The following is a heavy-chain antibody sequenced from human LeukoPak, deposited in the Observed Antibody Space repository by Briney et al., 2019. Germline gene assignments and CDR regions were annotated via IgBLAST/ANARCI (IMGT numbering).Heavy chain of an antibody. CDR1: GGSISSYY. CDR3: ARDLAAAWFDP. CDR2: IYYSGST. D-gene: IGHD6-13*01. Sequence: PSETLSLTCTVSGGSISSYYWSRIRQPPGKGLEWIAYIYYSGSTNYNPSLKSRVTISVDTSKNQFSLKLSSVTAADTAVYYCARDLAAAWFDPWGQGTLVTVSS. V-gene: IGHV4-59*01. J-gene: IGHJ5*02.